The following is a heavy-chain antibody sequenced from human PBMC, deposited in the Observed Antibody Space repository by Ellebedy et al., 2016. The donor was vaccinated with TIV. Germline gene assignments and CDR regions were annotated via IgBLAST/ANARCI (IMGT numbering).Heavy chain of an antibody. CDR2: IYSGGST. J-gene: IGHJ4*02. CDR3: SRDRVRGVHYYFDY. Sequence: PGGSLRLSCAASGFTVSSNYMSSVRQAPGKGLEWVSVIYSGGSTYYADSVKGRFTISRDNSKNTLYLQMNSLRAEDTAVYYCSRDRVRGVHYYFDYWGQGTLVTVSS. CDR1: GFTVSSNY. V-gene: IGHV3-66*01. D-gene: IGHD3-10*01.